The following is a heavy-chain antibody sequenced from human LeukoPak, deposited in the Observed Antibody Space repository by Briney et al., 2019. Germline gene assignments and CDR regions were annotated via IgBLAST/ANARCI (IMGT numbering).Heavy chain of an antibody. CDR1: GFTFSSYG. V-gene: IGHV3-33*06. CDR2: IWYDGSNK. D-gene: IGHD6-13*01. CDR3: AKSRSSSSWPYFDY. Sequence: GGSLRLSCAASGFTFSSYGMHWDRQAPGKGLEWVAVIWYDGSNKYYADSVKGRFTISRDNSKNTLYLQMNSLRAEDTAVYYCAKSRSSSSWPYFDYWGQGTLVTVSS. J-gene: IGHJ4*02.